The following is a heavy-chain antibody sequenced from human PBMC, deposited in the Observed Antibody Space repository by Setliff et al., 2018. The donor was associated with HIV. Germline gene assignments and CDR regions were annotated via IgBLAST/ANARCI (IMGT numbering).Heavy chain of an antibody. D-gene: IGHD5-12*01. Sequence: SETLSLTCTVSGGSASNSRYYWAWIRQPPGKGLEYIGSIHYNEKTYYNPSLKSRVTISTDTSKNQFSLNVRSVTAADTAVYFCAKSSPSIGYISDHWGQGTLVTVS. V-gene: IGHV4-39*07. CDR1: GGSASNSRYY. CDR3: AKSSPSIGYISDH. CDR2: IHYNEKT. J-gene: IGHJ4*02.